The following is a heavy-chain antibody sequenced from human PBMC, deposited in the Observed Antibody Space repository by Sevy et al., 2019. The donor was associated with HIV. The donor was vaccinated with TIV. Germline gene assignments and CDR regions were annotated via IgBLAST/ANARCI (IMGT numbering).Heavy chain of an antibody. CDR2: INWFGTII. J-gene: IGHJ6*02. CDR3: AKDLAQGGTLNFYYYGMDF. CDR1: GFSFNDYA. D-gene: IGHD3-16*01. Sequence: GGSLRLSCIASGFSFNDYAMHWVRQVPGKGLEWVSGINWFGTIIGYGDSVKGRFTISRDNARKSVYLEMNSLSPEDTALYYCAKDLAQGGTLNFYYYGMDFWGQGTTVTVSS. V-gene: IGHV3-9*01.